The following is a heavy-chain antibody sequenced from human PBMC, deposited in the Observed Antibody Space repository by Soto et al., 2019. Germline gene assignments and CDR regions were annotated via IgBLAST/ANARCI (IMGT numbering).Heavy chain of an antibody. CDR3: THSWGSRSFYYGMDV. V-gene: IGHV2-5*01. J-gene: IGHJ6*04. Sequence: SGPPLVNPTQTLTLTCTFSGFSLSTSGVGVGWIRQPPGKALEWLALIYWNDEKRYTPSLRTRLTITKDTSKNQVVLTMTNMDPVDTGTYYCTHSWGSRSFYYGMDVWGKGT. CDR1: GFSLSTSGVG. CDR2: IYWNDEK. D-gene: IGHD7-27*01.